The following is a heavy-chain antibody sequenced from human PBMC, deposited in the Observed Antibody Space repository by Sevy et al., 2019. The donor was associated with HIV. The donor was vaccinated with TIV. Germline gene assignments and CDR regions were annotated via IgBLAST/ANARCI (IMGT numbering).Heavy chain of an antibody. J-gene: IGHJ4*02. V-gene: IGHV1-3*01. D-gene: IGHD4-4*01. CDR1: GYTFTSYT. Sequence: APVKVSCKTSGYTFTSYTIYWVRQAPGERLEWMGWINAANGDTKYSQKFQGRVTITRATSATTVYMELGSLRSEDTAVYYCARPAYDYTNYGLDYWGQGTLVTVSS. CDR3: ARPAYDYTNYGLDY. CDR2: INAANGDT.